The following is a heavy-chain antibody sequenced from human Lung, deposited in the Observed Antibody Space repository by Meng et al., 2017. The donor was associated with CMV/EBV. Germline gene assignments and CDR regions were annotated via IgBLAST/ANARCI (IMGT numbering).Heavy chain of an antibody. CDR2: ISSSSSYI. CDR1: GFTFSSYS. Sequence: GGSXRLXCAASGFTFSSYSMNWVRQAPGKGLEWVSSISSSSSYIYYADSVKGRFTISRDNAKNSLYLQMNSLRAEDTAVYYCAREGGRAGTPGSYYYGMDVWXQGNXVTVSS. CDR3: AREGGRAGTPGSYYYGMDV. D-gene: IGHD1-1*01. J-gene: IGHJ6*02. V-gene: IGHV3-21*01.